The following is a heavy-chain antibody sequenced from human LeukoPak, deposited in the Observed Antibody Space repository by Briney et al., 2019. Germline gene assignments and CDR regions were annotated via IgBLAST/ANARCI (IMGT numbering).Heavy chain of an antibody. CDR1: GYTFTGYY. CDR3: ARSTLSRNYYDSSGYYYDLDY. J-gene: IGHJ4*02. Sequence: ASVKVSCKASGYTFTGYYMHWVRQAPGQRLEWMGRINPNSGGTNYAQKFQGRVTMTRDTSISTAYVELSRLRSDDTAVYYCARSTLSRNYYDSSGYYYDLDYWGQGTLVTVSS. CDR2: INPNSGGT. V-gene: IGHV1-2*06. D-gene: IGHD3-22*01.